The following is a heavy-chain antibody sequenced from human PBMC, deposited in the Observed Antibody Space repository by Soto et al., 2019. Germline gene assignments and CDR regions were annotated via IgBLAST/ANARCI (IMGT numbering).Heavy chain of an antibody. CDR3: ARGRAGIEVAPFGD. J-gene: IGHJ4*02. CDR1: GDSVSNTGAA. V-gene: IGHV6-1*01. Sequence: SQTLSIPCAIFGDSVSNTGAARNSTRHSAARGLEWLGRSYYRTRWYDDYAVSVRGRLTINADTSKNRFSLQLNSLTPDAAAVYFCARGRAGIEVAPFGDWGQGTLVTVSS. CDR2: SYYRTRWYD. D-gene: IGHD6-19*01.